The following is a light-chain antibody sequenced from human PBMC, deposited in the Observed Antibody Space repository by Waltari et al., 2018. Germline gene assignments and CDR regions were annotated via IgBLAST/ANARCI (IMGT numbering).Light chain of an antibody. V-gene: IGLV8-61*01. J-gene: IGLJ3*02. CDR1: SGSVSTTYY. CDR3: LLYMPSGDWL. CDR2: STN. Sequence: QTVVTQEPSFSVAPGGTVHLNCGLSSGSVSTTYYPSWYQQTPGQAPRTLIYSTNIRSSGVPDRFSGSILGNKAALIITGAQAVDASDYYCLLYMPSGDWLFGGGTKLTVL.